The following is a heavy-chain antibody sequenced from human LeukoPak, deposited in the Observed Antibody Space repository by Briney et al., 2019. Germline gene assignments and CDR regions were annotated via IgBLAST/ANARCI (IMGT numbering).Heavy chain of an antibody. Sequence: GGSLRLSCAASGFTLKRYDMSWVRQAPGKGLEWVSFIGSSISYISYADSVKGRFTISRDNAKNSLYLQMNSLRAEDTAVYYCAREGYYSGMDVWGQGTTVTVSS. CDR1: GFTLKRYD. CDR3: AREGYYSGMDV. V-gene: IGHV3-21*01. CDR2: IGSSISYI. J-gene: IGHJ6*02.